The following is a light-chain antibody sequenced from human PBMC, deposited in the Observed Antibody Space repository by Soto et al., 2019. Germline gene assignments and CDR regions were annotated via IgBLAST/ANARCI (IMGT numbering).Light chain of an antibody. CDR1: QSVSSY. CDR2: DAS. V-gene: IGKV3-11*01. CDR3: QQRSNWPLT. J-gene: IGKJ3*01. Sequence: EIVLTQSPATLSLSPGERATLSCRASQSVSSYLAWYQQKPGQAPRLLIYDASNRATGIPARFSGSGSRTDFTLTFSSLEPEDFAVYYCQQRSNWPLTFGPGTKVDIK.